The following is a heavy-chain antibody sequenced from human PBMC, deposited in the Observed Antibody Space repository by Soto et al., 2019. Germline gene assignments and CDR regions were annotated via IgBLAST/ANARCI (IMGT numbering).Heavy chain of an antibody. Sequence: PSETLSLPCAVYGGSFSGYYWSWIRQPPGKGLEWIGEINHSGSTNYNPSLKSRVTISVDTSKNQFSLKLSSVTAADTAVYYCARVPGRYYYGLDVWGQGTSVTVSS. V-gene: IGHV4-34*01. CDR3: ARVPGRYYYGLDV. CDR2: INHSGST. CDR1: GGSFSGYY. J-gene: IGHJ6*02.